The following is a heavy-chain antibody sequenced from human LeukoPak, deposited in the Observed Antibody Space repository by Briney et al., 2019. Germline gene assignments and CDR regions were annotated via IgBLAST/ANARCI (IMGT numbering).Heavy chain of an antibody. J-gene: IGHJ3*02. D-gene: IGHD3-10*01. Sequence: GGSLRLSCAASGFTFSSYAMSWVRQAPGKGLEWVSAISGSGGSTYYADSVKGRFTISRDNSKNTLYLQMNSLRAEDTAVYYCASRFSYYGSGTDAFDIWGQGTMVTVSS. CDR3: ASRFSYYGSGTDAFDI. V-gene: IGHV3-23*01. CDR2: ISGSGGST. CDR1: GFTFSSYA.